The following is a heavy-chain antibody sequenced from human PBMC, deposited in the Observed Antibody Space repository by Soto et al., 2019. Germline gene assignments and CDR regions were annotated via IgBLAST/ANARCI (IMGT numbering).Heavy chain of an antibody. CDR2: IWYDGSNK. V-gene: IGHV3-33*01. J-gene: IGHJ4*02. CDR3: ARGNRWDSSGYYAY. D-gene: IGHD3-22*01. CDR1: GFTFSSYG. Sequence: LRLSCAASGFTFSSYGMHWVRQAPGKGLEWVAVIWYDGSNKYYADSVKGRFTISRDNSKNTLYLQMNSLRAEDTAVYYCARGNRWDSSGYYAYWGQGTLVTVSS.